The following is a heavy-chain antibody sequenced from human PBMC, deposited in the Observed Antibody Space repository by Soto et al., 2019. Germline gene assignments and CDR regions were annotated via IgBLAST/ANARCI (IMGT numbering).Heavy chain of an antibody. CDR1: GVSITRGGYY. V-gene: IGHV4-31*03. J-gene: IGHJ5*02. Sequence: QVQLQESGTGLVKPSETLSLTCTVSGVSITRGGYYWSWIRQHPGKGLEWIGYIYNCGTTYYNQSLKIRVTISVDTSNNQFSLKLTSVAAADTAVYYCARDPAPWGQGTLVTVSS. CDR3: ARDPAP. CDR2: IYNCGTT.